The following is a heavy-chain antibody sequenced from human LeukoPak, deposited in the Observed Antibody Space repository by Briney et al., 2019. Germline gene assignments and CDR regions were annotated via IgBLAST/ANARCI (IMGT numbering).Heavy chain of an antibody. V-gene: IGHV1-2*06. CDR3: ARELWFGELTLDH. Sequence: ASVKVSCKASGYTFTGYYMHWVRQAPGQGLEWMGRINPNSGGTNYAQKFQGRVTMTRDTSISTAYMELSRLRSDDTAVYYCARELWFGELTLDHWGQGTLVTVSS. J-gene: IGHJ4*02. CDR1: GYTFTGYY. CDR2: INPNSGGT. D-gene: IGHD3-10*01.